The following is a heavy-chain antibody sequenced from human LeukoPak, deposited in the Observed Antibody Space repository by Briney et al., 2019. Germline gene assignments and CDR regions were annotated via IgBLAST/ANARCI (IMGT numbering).Heavy chain of an antibody. J-gene: IGHJ4*02. CDR1: GGSFSGYY. CDR3: VRGLYYFDY. CDR2: INHSGST. Sequence: PSETLSLTCAVYGGSFSGYYWSWIRQPPGKGLEWIGEINHSGSTNYNPSLKSRVTTSVDTSKNQFSLKLSSATAADTAVYYCVRGLYYFDYWGQGTLVTVSS. V-gene: IGHV4-34*01.